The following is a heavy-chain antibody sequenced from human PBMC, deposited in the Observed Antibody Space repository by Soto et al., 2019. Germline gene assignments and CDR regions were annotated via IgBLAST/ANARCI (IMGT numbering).Heavy chain of an antibody. CDR3: ARDVTGSLDS. D-gene: IGHD1-26*01. Sequence: EVQLVESGGGLVQPGGSLRLSCAASGFTFSNYYMAWFRQAPGKGLEWVANIKQDGSTKNYVDSVKGRFTISRDNAKNSLYLQMNSLRVEDTAVYSCARDVTGSLDSWGQGTLVTVSS. CDR1: GFTFSNYY. CDR2: IKQDGSTK. J-gene: IGHJ4*02. V-gene: IGHV3-7*01.